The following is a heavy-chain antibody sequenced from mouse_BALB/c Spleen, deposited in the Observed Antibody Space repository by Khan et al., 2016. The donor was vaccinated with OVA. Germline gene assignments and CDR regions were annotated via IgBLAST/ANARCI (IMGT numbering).Heavy chain of an antibody. J-gene: IGHJ2*01. CDR1: GYSFTSYW. Sequence: EVQLQQSGTVLARPGASVKMSCKASGYSFTSYWMHWVKQRPGQGLEWIGTIYPGVIDTRFNQKFKVKATLTAVTSANTAYLELSSLTNEYSAVYFCTRSYDSYYFDYWGQVATLTVSS. V-gene: IGHV1-5*01. D-gene: IGHD2-4*01. CDR3: TRSYDSYYFDY. CDR2: IYPGVIDT.